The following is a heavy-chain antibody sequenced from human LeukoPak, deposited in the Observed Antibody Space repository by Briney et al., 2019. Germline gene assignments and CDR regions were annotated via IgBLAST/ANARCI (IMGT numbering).Heavy chain of an antibody. CDR2: IYYSGST. V-gene: IGHV4-59*01. D-gene: IGHD6-19*01. Sequence: SETLSLTCTVSGGSISSYYWSWIRQPPGKGLEWIRYIYYSGSTNYNPSLKSRVTISVDTSKNQFSLKLSSVTAADTAVYYCARDGGYSSGWGGYFDYWGQGTLVTVSS. J-gene: IGHJ4*02. CDR3: ARDGGYSSGWGGYFDY. CDR1: GGSISSYY.